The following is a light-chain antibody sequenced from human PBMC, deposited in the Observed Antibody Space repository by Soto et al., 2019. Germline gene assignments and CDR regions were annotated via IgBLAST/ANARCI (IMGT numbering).Light chain of an antibody. Sequence: QLVLTQPPSASGTPGQRVTISCSGASSNIGSNFVYWYHQLPGTAPKLLIYKNTQRPSGVPDRFSGSKSGTSASLAITGLQAEDEADYYCQAYDYSLTASVFGGGTKLTVL. V-gene: IGLV1-47*01. CDR3: QAYDYSLTASV. CDR2: KNT. J-gene: IGLJ3*02. CDR1: SSNIGSNF.